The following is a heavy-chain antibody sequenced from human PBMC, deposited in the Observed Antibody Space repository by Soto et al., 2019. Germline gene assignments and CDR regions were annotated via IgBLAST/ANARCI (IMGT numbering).Heavy chain of an antibody. Sequence: QVQLVQSGAEVKKPGASVKVSCKASGYTFTSYYMHWVRLAPGQGLEWMGIINPDGGGTSYAQHFQGRVIMTRGTCTSTVYMEMSSLRSEDTAVYYCAVGGNYLSMDVWGQGTTVTVSS. J-gene: IGHJ6*02. V-gene: IGHV1-46*01. CDR1: GYTFTSYY. CDR2: INPDGGGT. CDR3: AVGGNYLSMDV. D-gene: IGHD4-4*01.